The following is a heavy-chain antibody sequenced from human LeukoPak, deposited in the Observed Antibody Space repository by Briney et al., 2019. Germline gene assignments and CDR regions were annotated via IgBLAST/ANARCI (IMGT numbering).Heavy chain of an antibody. CDR1: GGTFSSYA. V-gene: IGHV1-69*13. CDR2: IIPIFGTA. D-gene: IGHD4-11*01. J-gene: IGHJ5*02. Sequence: GASVKLSCKASGGTFSSYAISWVRQAPGQGLEWMGGIIPIFGTANYAQKFQGRVTITADESTSTAYMELSSLRSEDTAVYYCARDQGVTTLGDKDDNWFDPWGQGTLVTVSS. CDR3: ARDQGVTTLGDKDDNWFDP.